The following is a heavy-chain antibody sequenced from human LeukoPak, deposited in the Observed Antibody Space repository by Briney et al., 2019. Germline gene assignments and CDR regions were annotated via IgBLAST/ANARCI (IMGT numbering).Heavy chain of an antibody. D-gene: IGHD6-13*01. J-gene: IGHJ3*02. CDR2: INHSGST. CDR1: GGSISSYY. V-gene: IGHV4-34*01. Sequence: SETLSLTCTVSGGSISSYYWSWIRQPPGKGLEWIGEINHSGSTNYNPSLKSRVTISVDTSKNQFSLKLSSVTAADTAVYYCSGGPGYSSSWYFDIWGQGTMVTVSS. CDR3: SGGPGYSSSWYFDI.